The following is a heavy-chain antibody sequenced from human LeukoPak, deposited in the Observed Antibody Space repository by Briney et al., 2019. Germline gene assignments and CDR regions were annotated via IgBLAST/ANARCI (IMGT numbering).Heavy chain of an antibody. V-gene: IGHV4-59*01. CDR2: IYYSGST. D-gene: IGHD2-2*01. CDR1: GGSISSYY. CDR3: ARSRGYCSSTGCRLWFGELLGY. Sequence: SETLSLTCTVSGGSISSYYWSWIRQPPGKGLEWIGYIYYSGSTNYNPSLKSRVTISVDTSKNQFSLKLSSVTAADTAVYYCARSRGYCSSTGCRLWFGELLGYWGQGTLVTVSS. J-gene: IGHJ4*02.